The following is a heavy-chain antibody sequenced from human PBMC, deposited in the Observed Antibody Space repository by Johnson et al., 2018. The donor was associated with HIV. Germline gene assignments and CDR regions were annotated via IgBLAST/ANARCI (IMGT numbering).Heavy chain of an antibody. Sequence: VQLVESGGGVVQPGRSLRLSCAASGFTFSSYAMHWVRQAPGKGLEWVAFIRYDDSNKYYKESVKGRCTVSRDNSKNTLYLQMNSLRSEDTAVYYCANLAASAAFNIWGQGTMVTVSS. CDR3: ANLAASAAFNI. CDR2: IRYDDSNK. D-gene: IGHD6-25*01. J-gene: IGHJ3*02. CDR1: GFTFSSYA. V-gene: IGHV3-30*02.